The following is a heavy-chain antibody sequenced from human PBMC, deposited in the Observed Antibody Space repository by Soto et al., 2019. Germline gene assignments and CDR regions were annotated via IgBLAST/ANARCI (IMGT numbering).Heavy chain of an antibody. D-gene: IGHD5-12*01. J-gene: IGHJ4*02. Sequence: QVQLVESGGGVVQPGRSLRLSCAASGFTFSSYGMHWVRQAPGKGLEWVAVISYDGWNKYYADSVKGRFTISRDDSKNTLYLQMNSLTAEDTAVYYCAKDLYSGIDRVFDYWGQGTLGTVAS. CDR3: AKDLYSGIDRVFDY. CDR2: ISYDGWNK. CDR1: GFTFSSYG. V-gene: IGHV3-30*18.